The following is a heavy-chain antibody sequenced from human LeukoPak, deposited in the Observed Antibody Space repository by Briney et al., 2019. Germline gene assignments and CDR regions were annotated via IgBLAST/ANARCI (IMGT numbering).Heavy chain of an antibody. CDR2: ISYDGSNK. Sequence: GRSLRLSCAASGFTFSTYAMHGVRQAPGKGLEWVAVISYDGSNKYYADSVKGRFTISRDNSKNTLYLQMNSLRSEDTAVYYCARDSPVFDYWGQGTLVTVSS. CDR3: ARDSPVFDY. V-gene: IGHV3-30*04. CDR1: GFTFSTYA. J-gene: IGHJ4*02.